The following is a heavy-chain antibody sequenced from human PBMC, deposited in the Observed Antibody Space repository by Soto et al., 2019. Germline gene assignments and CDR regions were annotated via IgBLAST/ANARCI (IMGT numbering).Heavy chain of an antibody. V-gene: IGHV4-59*12. J-gene: IGHJ4*02. D-gene: IGHD2-2*01. CDR2: IYYSGST. CDR1: GGSISSYY. CDR3: ARVPDY. Sequence: PSETLSLTCTVSGGSISSYYWSWIRQPPGKGLEWILCIYYSGSTYYNPSLKSRVTISVDTSKNQFSLKLSSVTAADTAVYYCARVPDYWGQGILVTVSS.